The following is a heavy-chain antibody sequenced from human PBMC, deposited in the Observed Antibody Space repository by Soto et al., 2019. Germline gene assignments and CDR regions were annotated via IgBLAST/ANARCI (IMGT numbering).Heavy chain of an antibody. CDR3: ARVTDY. Sequence: QLQLQESGSGLVKPSQTLSLTCAVSGGSISSGGYSWSWIRQPPGKGLEWIGYMYHSWSTYYNPSFKNRLTIAIDRSKTQFSPKLGCVTAADTAVYYCARVTDYWGQGMPITVSS. CDR1: GGSISSGGYS. CDR2: MYHSWST. V-gene: IGHV4-30-2*01. J-gene: IGHJ4*02.